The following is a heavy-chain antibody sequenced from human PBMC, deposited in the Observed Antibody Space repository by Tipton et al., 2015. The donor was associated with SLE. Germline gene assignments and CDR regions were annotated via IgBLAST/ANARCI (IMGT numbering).Heavy chain of an antibody. CDR2: IYTSGST. D-gene: IGHD7-27*01. V-gene: IGHV4-4*07. CDR1: GGSISSYY. J-gene: IGHJ5*02. CDR3: AREPEGLGREDWFDP. Sequence: TLSLTCTVSGGSISSYYWSWIRQPAGKGLEWIGRIYTSGSTNYNPSLKSRATMSVDTSKNQFSLKLSSVTAADTAVYYCAREPEGLGREDWFDPWGQGTLVPVSS.